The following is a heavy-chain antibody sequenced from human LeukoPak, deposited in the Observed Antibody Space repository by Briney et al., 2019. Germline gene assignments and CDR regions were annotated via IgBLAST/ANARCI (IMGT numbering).Heavy chain of an antibody. D-gene: IGHD2-21*02. V-gene: IGHV3-30*03. Sequence: PGGSLRLSCAASGFTFSSYGMHWVRQAPGKGLEWVAVISYDGSNKYYADSVKGRFTISRDNSKNTLYLQMNSLRAEDTAVYYCTVTGTLDYWGQGALVTVSS. CDR1: GFTFSSYG. J-gene: IGHJ4*02. CDR2: ISYDGSNK. CDR3: TVTGTLDY.